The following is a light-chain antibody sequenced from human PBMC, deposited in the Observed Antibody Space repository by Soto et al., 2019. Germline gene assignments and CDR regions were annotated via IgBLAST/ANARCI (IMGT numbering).Light chain of an antibody. J-gene: IGLJ2*01. V-gene: IGLV2-11*01. CDR1: SSDFGRYNY. CDR2: DVT. Sequence: QSALTQPPSVSGSPGQSVTISCTGTSSDFGRYNYVSWYQQRPGKAPKLIIYDVTKRPSGVPERFSGSKSGNTASLTISGLQADDEADYCCCAHTGTAILFGGGTKVTVL. CDR3: CAHTGTAIL.